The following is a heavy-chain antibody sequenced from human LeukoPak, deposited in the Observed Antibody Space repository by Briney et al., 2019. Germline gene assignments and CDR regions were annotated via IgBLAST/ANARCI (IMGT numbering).Heavy chain of an antibody. CDR3: ARQYDYVWGSYRATFDY. Sequence: PSETLSLTCTVSGGSISSSSYYWGWIRQPPGKGLGWIGSIYYSGSTYYNPSLKSRVTISVDTSKNQFSLKLSSVTAADTAVYYCARQYDYVWGSYRATFDYWGQGTLVTVSS. J-gene: IGHJ4*02. D-gene: IGHD3-16*02. CDR2: IYYSGST. CDR1: GGSISSSSYY. V-gene: IGHV4-39*01.